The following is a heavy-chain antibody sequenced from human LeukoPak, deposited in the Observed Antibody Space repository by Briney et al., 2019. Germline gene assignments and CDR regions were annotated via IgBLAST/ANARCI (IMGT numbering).Heavy chain of an antibody. Sequence: GGSLRLSCAASGFTFSNHAMSWVRQAPGKGLEWASGISDSGGATYFADSVKGRFTISRDNSKNTLYLQLNSLRAEDTAVYYCATGVTSAYWGQGTLVTVSS. D-gene: IGHD2-21*02. J-gene: IGHJ4*02. V-gene: IGHV3-23*01. CDR2: ISDSGGAT. CDR1: GFTFSNHA. CDR3: ATGVTSAY.